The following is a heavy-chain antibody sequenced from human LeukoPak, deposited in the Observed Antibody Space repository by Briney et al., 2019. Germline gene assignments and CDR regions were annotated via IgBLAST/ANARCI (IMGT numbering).Heavy chain of an antibody. CDR3: AREWMATSERGDYYFDY. V-gene: IGHV3-53*01. Sequence: QTGGSLRLSCAASGFTVSSNYMSWVRQAPGKGLEWVSVIYSGGSTYYADSVKGRFTISRDNSKNTLYLQMNSLRAEDTAVYYCAREWMATSERGDYYFDYWGQGTLVTVSS. J-gene: IGHJ4*02. CDR2: IYSGGST. CDR1: GFTVSSNY. D-gene: IGHD5-24*01.